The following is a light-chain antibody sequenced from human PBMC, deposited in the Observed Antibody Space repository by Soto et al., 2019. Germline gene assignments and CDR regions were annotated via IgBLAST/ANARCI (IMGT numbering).Light chain of an antibody. J-gene: IGKJ4*01. V-gene: IGKV1-33*01. CDR1: QDITYF. Sequence: DIQMTQSPSSLSASVGDRVTITCQASQDITYFLNWYQQKPGKAPKLLIYDASNLETGVPSRFSGSGSGTYFTFTISSLQPEDIGTYFCQQYDNFPVTFGGGTKVEIK. CDR3: QQYDNFPVT. CDR2: DAS.